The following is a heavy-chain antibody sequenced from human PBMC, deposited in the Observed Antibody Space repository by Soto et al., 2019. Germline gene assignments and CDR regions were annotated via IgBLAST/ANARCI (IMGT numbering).Heavy chain of an antibody. V-gene: IGHV4-34*01. Sequence: SETLSLTCAVYGGSFSGYYWSWIRQPPGKGLEWIGEINHSGSTNYNPSLKSRVTISVDTSKNQFSLKLSSVTAADTAVYYCARGKYSYGPARYYYYYGMDVWGQGTTVTVS. D-gene: IGHD5-18*01. J-gene: IGHJ6*02. CDR1: GGSFSGYY. CDR3: ARGKYSYGPARYYYYYGMDV. CDR2: INHSGST.